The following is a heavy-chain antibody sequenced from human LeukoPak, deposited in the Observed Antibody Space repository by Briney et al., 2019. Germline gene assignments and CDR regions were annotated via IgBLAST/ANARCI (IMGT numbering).Heavy chain of an antibody. CDR3: ARDGSGPNRMITFGGVIVKHFDY. D-gene: IGHD3-16*02. CDR1: GFTFSSFS. CDR2: ISSSSSYI. Sequence: GGSLRLSCAASGFTFSSFSMNWVRQAPGKGLEWVSSISSSSSYIYYADSVKGRFTISRDNAKNSLYLQMNSLRAEDTAVYYCARDGSGPNRMITFGGVIVKHFDYWGQGTLATVSS. V-gene: IGHV3-21*01. J-gene: IGHJ4*02.